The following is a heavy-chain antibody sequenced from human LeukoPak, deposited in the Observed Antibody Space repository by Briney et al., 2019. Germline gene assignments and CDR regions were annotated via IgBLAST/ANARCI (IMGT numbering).Heavy chain of an antibody. J-gene: IGHJ3*02. CDR2: INPNSGGT. D-gene: IGHD3-10*01. CDR3: ARAAVLLWFGELPYDAFDI. V-gene: IGHV1-2*02. Sequence: ASVKVSCKASGYTFTGYYMHWVRQAPGQGLEWMGWINPNSGGTNYAQKLQGRVTMTTDTSTSTAYMELRSLRSDDTAVYYCARAAVLLWFGELPYDAFDIWGQGTMVTVSS. CDR1: GYTFTGYY.